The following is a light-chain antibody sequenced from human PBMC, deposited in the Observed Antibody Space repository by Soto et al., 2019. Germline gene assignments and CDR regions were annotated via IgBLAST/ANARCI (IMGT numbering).Light chain of an antibody. V-gene: IGLV2-8*01. CDR2: EVS. Sequence: QSVLTQAPSASGSPGQSVSISCTGTSSDVGGYNYVSWYQQHPGKAPKLMIYEVSKRPSGVPDRFSGSKSGNTASLTVSGLQAADEADYYCSSYAGSNNLIFGGGTRSPS. CDR3: SSYAGSNNLI. CDR1: SSDVGGYNY. J-gene: IGLJ2*01.